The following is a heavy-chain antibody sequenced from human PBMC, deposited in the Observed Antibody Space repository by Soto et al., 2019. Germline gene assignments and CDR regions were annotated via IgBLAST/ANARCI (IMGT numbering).Heavy chain of an antibody. V-gene: IGHV3-11*05. CDR2: ITGSSDYT. J-gene: IGHJ6*02. CDR1: GFTFSDYY. CDR3: AREYDYGMDV. Sequence: QVQLVESGGGLVRPGGSLRLSCAASGFTFSDYYMTWIRQAPGKGLEWVSYITGSSDYTNYADSVKGRFTISRDNVKNSLYLQMNSLRAEDTAVYYCAREYDYGMDVWGQGTTVTVSS.